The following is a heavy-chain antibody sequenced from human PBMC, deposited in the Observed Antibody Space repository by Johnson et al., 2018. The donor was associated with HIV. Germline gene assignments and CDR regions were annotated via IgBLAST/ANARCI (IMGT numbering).Heavy chain of an antibody. D-gene: IGHD6-19*01. V-gene: IGHV3-13*01. CDR3: ARGLIAVAGFDAFDI. CDR1: GFTFRNHD. CDR2: IGPTGDT. J-gene: IGHJ3*02. Sequence: VQLVESGGGLVQPGGSLRLSCAASGFTFRNHDMHWVRKATGKGLEWVSAIGPTGDTYYPGSVKGRFTISRENAKNSLYLQMNSLRAGDTAVYYCARGLIAVAGFDAFDIWGQGTMVTVSS.